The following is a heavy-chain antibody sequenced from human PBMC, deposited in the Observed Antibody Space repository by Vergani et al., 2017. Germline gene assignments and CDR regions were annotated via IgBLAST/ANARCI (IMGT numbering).Heavy chain of an antibody. CDR2: FIPLFGTA. D-gene: IGHD2-8*01. J-gene: IGHJ4*02. Sequence: QVQLVQSGAEVKKPGASVKVSCKASGYTFTNFPFNWVRQAPGQGLEWLGKFIPLFGTADYGQQFQGRVTFTADESTNTAYLELTSLTSVDTAVYFCAVEPMVRAYYFDNWGQGTLVTVSS. V-gene: IGHV1-69*18. CDR3: AVEPMVRAYYFDN. CDR1: GYTFTNFP.